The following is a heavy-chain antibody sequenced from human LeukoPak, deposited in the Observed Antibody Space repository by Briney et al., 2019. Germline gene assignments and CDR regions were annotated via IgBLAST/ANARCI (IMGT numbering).Heavy chain of an antibody. CDR3: AMGAGLLWFGEPYDY. V-gene: IGHV1-46*01. D-gene: IGHD3-10*01. CDR2: INPSGGST. Sequence: ASVKVSCKASGYTFTSYYMHWVRQAPGQGLEWMGIINPSGGSTSYAQKFQGRVTMTRDTSISTAYMELSRLRSDDTAVYYCAMGAGLLWFGEPYDYWGQGTLVTVSS. J-gene: IGHJ4*02. CDR1: GYTFTSYY.